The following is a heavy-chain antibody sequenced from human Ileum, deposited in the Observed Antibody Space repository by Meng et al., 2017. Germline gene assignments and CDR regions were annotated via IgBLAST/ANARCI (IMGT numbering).Heavy chain of an antibody. CDR2: IIPIFGTA. CDR3: ARDRAPFSLGRVRAAGTPSDY. Sequence: QGQLGRSGEEGKKPGASGKVSCKPSGGTFKTYTIMWVRQAPGQGLECMGGIIPIFGTADYTQKFQGRVTITADKSTSTAYMELSSLRSEDTAVYYCARDRAPFSLGRVRAAGTPSDYWGQGTLVTVSS. D-gene: IGHD6-13*01. J-gene: IGHJ4*02. V-gene: IGHV1-69*06. CDR1: GGTFKTYT.